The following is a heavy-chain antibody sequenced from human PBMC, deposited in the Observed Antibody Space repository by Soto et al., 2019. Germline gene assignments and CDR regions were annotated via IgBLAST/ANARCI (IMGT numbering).Heavy chain of an antibody. CDR2: IWYDGSNK. Sequence: GGSLILSCAASGFTFSSYGMHWVRQAPGKGLEWVAVIWYDGSNKYYADSVKGRFTISRDNSKNTLYLQMNSLRAEDTAGYYGARDTIYYGMHGSGQGTTVTVSS. CDR3: ARDTIYYGMHG. D-gene: IGHD3-10*01. V-gene: IGHV3-33*01. CDR1: GFTFSSYG. J-gene: IGHJ6*02.